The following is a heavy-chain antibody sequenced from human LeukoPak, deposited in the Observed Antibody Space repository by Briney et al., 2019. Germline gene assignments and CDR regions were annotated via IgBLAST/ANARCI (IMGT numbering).Heavy chain of an antibody. CDR2: IFGGGST. V-gene: IGHV3-66*02. D-gene: IGHD3-16*02. CDR3: ATLRGWRSHRDN. J-gene: IGHJ4*02. Sequence: GGSLRLSCAASGFILTKTYTTWVRHAPGKGLERVSIIFGGGSTYYADSVKSRFTTSRDKSTNTLYLKMSSVRVDDRGVYYCATLRGWRSHRDNWGQGTVVTVS. CDR1: GFILTKTY.